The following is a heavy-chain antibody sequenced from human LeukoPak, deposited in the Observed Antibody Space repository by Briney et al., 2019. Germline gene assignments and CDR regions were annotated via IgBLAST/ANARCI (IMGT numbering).Heavy chain of an antibody. CDR3: ARHSELLFDY. CDR2: IYPSDSDT. V-gene: IGHV5-51*01. J-gene: IGHJ4*02. Sequence: GESLKISCKGSGYSFTSYWIGWVRQMPGKGLEWMGIIYPSDSDTRYSPSFQGQVTISADKTISTAYLQWSSPKASDTAMYCCARHSELLFDYWGQGTLVTVSS. CDR1: GYSFTSYW. D-gene: IGHD1-7*01.